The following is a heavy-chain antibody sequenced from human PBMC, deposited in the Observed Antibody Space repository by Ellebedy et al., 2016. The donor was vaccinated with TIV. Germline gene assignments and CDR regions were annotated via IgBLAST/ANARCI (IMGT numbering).Heavy chain of an antibody. CDR3: ARVRHCSGGSCYSTDYYGMDV. J-gene: IGHJ6*02. Sequence: SVKVSCXASGYTFTGHYMHWVRQAPGQGLEWMGGIIPIFGTANYAQKFQGRVTITADESTSTAYMELSSLRSEDTAVYYCARVRHCSGGSCYSTDYYGMDVWGQGTTVTVSS. CDR1: GYTFTGHY. D-gene: IGHD2-15*01. CDR2: IIPIFGTA. V-gene: IGHV1-69*13.